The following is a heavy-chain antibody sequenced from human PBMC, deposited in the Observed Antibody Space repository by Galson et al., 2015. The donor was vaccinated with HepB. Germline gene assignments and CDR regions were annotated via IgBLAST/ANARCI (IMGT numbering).Heavy chain of an antibody. D-gene: IGHD1-20*01. Sequence: SLRLSCAASGFTFRGHAMNWVRQAPGQGLEWVSSITGNGVNTYYADSVEGRFTISRDNSNNTLSLHMNNLRAEDTAVYYCTRNSYNSGTFPLRFDYWGQGALVTVSS. J-gene: IGHJ4*02. V-gene: IGHV3-23*01. CDR1: GFTFRGHA. CDR2: ITGNGVNT. CDR3: TRNSYNSGTFPLRFDY.